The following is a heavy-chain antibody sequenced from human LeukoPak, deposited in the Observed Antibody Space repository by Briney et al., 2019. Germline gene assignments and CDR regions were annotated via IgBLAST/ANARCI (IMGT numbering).Heavy chain of an antibody. V-gene: IGHV1-18*01. Sequence: ASVKVSCKASGYTFTSYGISWVRQAPGQGLEWMGWISAYNGNTNYAQKLEGRVTMTTDTSTSTAYMERRSLRSDDTAVYYCARAPLWGGVVINFAYWGQGTLVTVSS. J-gene: IGHJ4*02. CDR3: ARAPLWGGVVINFAY. D-gene: IGHD3-3*01. CDR2: ISAYNGNT. CDR1: GYTFTSYG.